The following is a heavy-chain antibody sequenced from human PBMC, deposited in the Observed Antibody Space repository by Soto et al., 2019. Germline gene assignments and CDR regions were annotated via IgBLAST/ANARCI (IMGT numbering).Heavy chain of an antibody. CDR2: INWNGGST. J-gene: IGHJ4*02. D-gene: IGHD5-12*01. V-gene: IGHV3-20*04. CDR1: GFTFGDYG. Sequence: WGSLRLSCAASGFTFGDYGMSWVRQAPGKGLEWVSGINWNGGSTGYADSVKGRFTISRDNAKNSLYLQMNSLRAEDTALYYCARDLLSGYLTPDYWGQGTLVTVSS. CDR3: ARDLLSGYLTPDY.